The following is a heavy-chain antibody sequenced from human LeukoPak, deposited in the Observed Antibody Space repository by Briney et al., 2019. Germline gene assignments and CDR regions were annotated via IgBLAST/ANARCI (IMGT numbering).Heavy chain of an antibody. CDR2: IYDSGST. CDR1: GGSISSYY. D-gene: IGHD4-17*01. J-gene: IGHJ1*01. CDR3: ARSHGDDVRSEYFHH. Sequence: SETLSLTCTVSGGSISSYYWSWIRQSPGKGLEWIGYIYDSGSTNYNPSLKSRVTISVDTSKNQFSLRLSSVTAADTAVYYCARSHGDDVRSEYFHHWGQGTLVTASS. V-gene: IGHV4-59*08.